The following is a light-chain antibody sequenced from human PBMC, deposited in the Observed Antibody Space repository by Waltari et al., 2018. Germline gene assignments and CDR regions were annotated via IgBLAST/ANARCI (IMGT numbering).Light chain of an antibody. V-gene: IGLV2-23*01. Sequence: QSALTQPASVSGSPGQSITITCTGPSSDVGSYNLVSWYQQHPGKAPKLMIYEGSKRPSGVSNRFSGSTSGNTASLTISGLQAEDEADYYCCSYAGSSTPVVFGGGTKLTVL. CDR1: SSDVGSYNL. CDR2: EGS. CDR3: CSYAGSSTPVV. J-gene: IGLJ2*01.